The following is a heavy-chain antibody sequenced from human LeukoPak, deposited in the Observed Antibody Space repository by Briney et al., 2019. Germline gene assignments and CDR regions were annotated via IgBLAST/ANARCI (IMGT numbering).Heavy chain of an antibody. CDR2: IKSKTDGGTT. J-gene: IGHJ4*02. V-gene: IGHV3-15*01. CDR3: TTVSSGWEFDY. CDR1: GFTFSSYW. D-gene: IGHD6-19*01. Sequence: PGGSLRLSCAASGFTFSSYWMSWVRQAPGKGLEWVGRIKSKTDGGTTDYAAPVKGRFTISRDDSKNTLYLQMNSLKTEDTAVYYCTTVSSGWEFDYWGQGTLVTVSS.